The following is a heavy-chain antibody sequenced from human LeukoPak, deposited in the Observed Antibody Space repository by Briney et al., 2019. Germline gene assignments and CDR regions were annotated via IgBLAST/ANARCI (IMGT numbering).Heavy chain of an antibody. CDR1: GGSFSGYY. CDR2: INHSGST. J-gene: IGHJ6*03. V-gene: IGHV4-34*01. CDR3: ARPKHFYYYYMDV. Sequence: SETLSLTCAVYGGSFSGYYWSWIRQPPGKGLEWIGEINHSGSTNYNPSLKSRVTISVDTSKNQFSLKLSSVTAADTAVYYCARPKHFYYYYMDVWGKGTMVTVSS.